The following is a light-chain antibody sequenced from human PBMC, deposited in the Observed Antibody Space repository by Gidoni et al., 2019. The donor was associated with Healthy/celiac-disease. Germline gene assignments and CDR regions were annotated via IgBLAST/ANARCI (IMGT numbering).Light chain of an antibody. CDR3: QSADSSGTYVV. J-gene: IGLJ2*01. Sequence: YELTQPPAVSVAPGQTARITCSGDALPKQYAYWYQQTPGQAPVLVIYKDSERPSGIPERFSGSSSGTTVTLTISGVQAEDEADYYCQSADSSGTYVVFGGGTKLTVL. CDR2: KDS. V-gene: IGLV3-25*03. CDR1: ALPKQY.